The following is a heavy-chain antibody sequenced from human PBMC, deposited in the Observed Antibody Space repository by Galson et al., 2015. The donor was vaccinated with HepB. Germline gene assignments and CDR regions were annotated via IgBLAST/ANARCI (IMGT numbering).Heavy chain of an antibody. CDR2: MNSDETIT. Sequence: SLRLSCAGSGFSFSGYWMHWVRQAPGKGLVWVSRMNSDETITNYADSVKGRFTISRDNAKNTLYLEMNSLRAEDTAVYYCARGLYSTFRYFGYWGQGTLVTVSS. D-gene: IGHD3-3*02. V-gene: IGHV3-74*01. J-gene: IGHJ4*02. CDR1: GFSFSGYW. CDR3: ARGLYSTFRYFGY.